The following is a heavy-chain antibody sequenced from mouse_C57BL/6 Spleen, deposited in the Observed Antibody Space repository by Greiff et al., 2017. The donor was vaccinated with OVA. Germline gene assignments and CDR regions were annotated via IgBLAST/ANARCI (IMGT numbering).Heavy chain of an antibody. CDR2: IYPGDGDT. D-gene: IGHD3-2*02. CDR1: GYAFSSSW. J-gene: IGHJ2*01. Sequence: VQLQQSGPELVKPGASVKISCKASGYAFSSSWMNWVKQRPGKGLEWIGRIYPGDGDTNYNGTFKGKATLTADKSSSTAYMQLSSLTSEDSAVYVSARWSSGFPYYFDYWGQGTTLTVSA. CDR3: ARWSSGFPYYFDY. V-gene: IGHV1-82*01.